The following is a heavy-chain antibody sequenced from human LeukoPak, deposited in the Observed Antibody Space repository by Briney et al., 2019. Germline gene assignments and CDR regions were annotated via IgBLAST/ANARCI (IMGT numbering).Heavy chain of an antibody. D-gene: IGHD6-19*01. CDR2: IYYSGST. CDR1: GGSISSSSYY. J-gene: IGHJ4*02. V-gene: IGHV4-39*07. CDR3: ARDTVAVARFDY. Sequence: SETLSLTCTVSGGSISSSSYYWGWIRQPPGKWLEWIGSIYYSGSTYYNPSLKSRVTISVDTSKNQFSLKLSSVTAADTAVYYCARDTVAVARFDYWGQGTLVTVSS.